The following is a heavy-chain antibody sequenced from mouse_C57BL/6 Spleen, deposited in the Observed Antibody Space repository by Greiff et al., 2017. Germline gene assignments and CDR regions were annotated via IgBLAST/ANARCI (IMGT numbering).Heavy chain of an antibody. CDR1: GYTFTGYW. D-gene: IGHD2-12*01. CDR2: ILPGSGST. V-gene: IGHV1-9*01. Sequence: QVQLKQSGAELMKPGASVKLSCKATGYTFTGYWIEWVKQRPGHGLEWIGEILPGSGSTNYNEKFKGKATFTADTSSNTAYMQLSSLTTEDSAIYDCARGPESYDVYYFDYWGQGTTLTVSS. CDR3: ARGPESYDVYYFDY. J-gene: IGHJ2*01.